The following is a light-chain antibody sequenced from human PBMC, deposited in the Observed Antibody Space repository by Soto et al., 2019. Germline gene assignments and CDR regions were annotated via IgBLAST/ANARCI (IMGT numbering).Light chain of an antibody. CDR1: QSINNN. CDR2: GAS. Sequence: EIVMTQSPVTLSVSPGERATLSCRASQSINNNLAWYQQKPGQAPRLLIYGASTRATGIPARFSGSGSGTEFTLTISRLQSEDFAVYYCQQYNNWPPWTFGQGTKVEIK. J-gene: IGKJ1*01. V-gene: IGKV3-15*01. CDR3: QQYNNWPPWT.